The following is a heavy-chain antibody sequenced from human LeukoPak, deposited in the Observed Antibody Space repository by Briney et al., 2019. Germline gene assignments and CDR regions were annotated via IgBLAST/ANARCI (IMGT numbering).Heavy chain of an antibody. J-gene: IGHJ4*02. D-gene: IGHD2-2*01. V-gene: IGHV3-23*01. CDR1: GFTFSSYA. CDR2: ISGSGGST. Sequence: GGSLRLSCAASGFTFSSYAMSWVRQAPGKGLEWVSAISGSGGSTYYADSVKGRFTISRDNSKNTLYPQMNSLRAEDTAVYYCAKDSQIVVVPAAMTDYWGQGTLVTVSS. CDR3: AKDSQIVVVPAAMTDY.